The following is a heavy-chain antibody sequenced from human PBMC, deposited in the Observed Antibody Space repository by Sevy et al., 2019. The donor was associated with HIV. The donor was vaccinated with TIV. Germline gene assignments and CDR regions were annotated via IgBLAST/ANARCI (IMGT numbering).Heavy chain of an antibody. V-gene: IGHV3-20*03. J-gene: IGHJ3*02. Sequence: GGSLRLSFAASGFTFDDYGMSWVRQAPGKGLEWVSGINWNGGSTGYADSVKGRFTISRDNAKNSLYLQMNSLRAEDTAAYYCVRDRATMVRRGALDIWGQGTMATVSS. CDR1: GFTFDDYG. D-gene: IGHD3-10*01. CDR2: INWNGGST. CDR3: VRDRATMVRRGALDI.